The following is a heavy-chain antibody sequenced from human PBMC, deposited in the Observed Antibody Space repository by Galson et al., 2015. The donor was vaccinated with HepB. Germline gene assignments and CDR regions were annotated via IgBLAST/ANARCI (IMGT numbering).Heavy chain of an antibody. CDR3: ARAREGSVVGNFDF. J-gene: IGHJ4*02. CDR2: ISTTGGTT. Sequence: SLRLSCAASGFTFDYYAITWVRQAPGKGLEWVSSISTTGGTTWYADSVKGRFTMSRDNSKSTSYLQMYSMRADDTAIYYCARAREGSVVGNFDFWGQGTLVTVSS. D-gene: IGHD3-10*01. V-gene: IGHV3-23*01. CDR1: GFTFDYYA.